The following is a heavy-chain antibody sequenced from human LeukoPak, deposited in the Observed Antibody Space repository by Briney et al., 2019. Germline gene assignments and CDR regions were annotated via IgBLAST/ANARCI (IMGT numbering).Heavy chain of an antibody. CDR3: AREEFRGTYNG. CDR2: IYTSGST. CDR1: GGSISSGSYY. D-gene: IGHD1-14*01. J-gene: IGHJ4*02. V-gene: IGHV4-61*02. Sequence: SETLSLTCTVSGGSISSGSYYWSWIRQPAGRGLEWTGRIYTSGSTNYNPSLKSRVTISVDTSKNQFSLKLSSVTAADTAVYYCAREEFRGTYNGWGQGTLVTVSS.